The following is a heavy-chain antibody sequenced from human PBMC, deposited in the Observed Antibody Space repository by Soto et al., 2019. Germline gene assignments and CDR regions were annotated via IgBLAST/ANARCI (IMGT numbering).Heavy chain of an antibody. CDR1: GFTFGDYA. D-gene: IGHD4-4*01. J-gene: IGHJ6*02. CDR3: LATVKGAYYYYGMDV. CDR2: IRSKAYGGTT. V-gene: IGHV3-49*03. Sequence: PGGSLRLSCTASGFTFGDYAMSWFRQAPGKGLEWVGFIRSKAYGGTTEYAASVKGRFTISRDDSKSIAYLQMNSLKTEDTAVYYCLATVKGAYYYYGMDVWGQGTTVTVSS.